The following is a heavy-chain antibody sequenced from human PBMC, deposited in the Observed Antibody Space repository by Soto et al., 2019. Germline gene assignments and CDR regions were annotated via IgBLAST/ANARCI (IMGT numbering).Heavy chain of an antibody. CDR3: ARVTVTTVYYFFDY. D-gene: IGHD4-17*01. Sequence: QVQLQESGPGLVKPSETLSLTCTVSGGSISSHYWSWIRHSPGKGLEWIGYIYYTGSTNYNPSLKSRVTISLDTSKDQFSLKPSSVTAADTAVYFCARVTVTTVYYFFDYWGQGTLATVSS. CDR1: GGSISSHY. V-gene: IGHV4-59*11. J-gene: IGHJ4*02. CDR2: IYYTGST.